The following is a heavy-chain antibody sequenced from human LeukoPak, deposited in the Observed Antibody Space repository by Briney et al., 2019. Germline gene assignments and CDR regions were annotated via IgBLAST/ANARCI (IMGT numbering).Heavy chain of an antibody. J-gene: IGHJ4*02. CDR2: VSWNRDYI. D-gene: IGHD6-19*01. Sequence: GRSLRLSCAVSAFIFEDYTLHWVRQVPGRGLEWVAGVSWNRDYINYGDSVKGRFTATRDDAKNSFHLQMNSLRIKDTAVYYCAATSGWNDSYFDYWGQGTLVTVSA. CDR3: AATSGWNDSYFDY. V-gene: IGHV3-9*01. CDR1: AFIFEDYT.